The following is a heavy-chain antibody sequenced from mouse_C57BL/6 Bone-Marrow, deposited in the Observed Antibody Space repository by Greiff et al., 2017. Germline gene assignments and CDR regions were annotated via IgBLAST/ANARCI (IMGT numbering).Heavy chain of an antibody. CDR3: ANFYFDY. Sequence: QVQLKESGAELAKPGASVKLSCKASGYTFTSYWMHWVKQRPGQGLEWIGYINPSSGYTKYNQKFKDKATLTAYKSSSTAYMQLSSLTYEDSAVYYCANFYFDYWGQGTTLTVSS. CDR1: GYTFTSYW. CDR2: INPSSGYT. V-gene: IGHV1-7*01. J-gene: IGHJ2*01.